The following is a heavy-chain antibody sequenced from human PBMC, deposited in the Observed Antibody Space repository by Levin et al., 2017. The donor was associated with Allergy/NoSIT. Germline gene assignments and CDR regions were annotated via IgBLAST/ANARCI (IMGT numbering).Heavy chain of an antibody. CDR1: GFSFGDYA. Sequence: PGGSLRLSCTASGFSFGDYAMNWFRQAPGKGLEWVGFIRGNAYGGTTENAASVKGRFTISRDDSKNIAYLQMNSLKTEDTAVYYCTRQWGRGGGSGTPFDYWGQGTLVTVSS. CDR3: TRQWGRGGGSGTPFDY. D-gene: IGHD3-10*01. J-gene: IGHJ4*02. V-gene: IGHV3-49*03. CDR2: IRGNAYGGTT.